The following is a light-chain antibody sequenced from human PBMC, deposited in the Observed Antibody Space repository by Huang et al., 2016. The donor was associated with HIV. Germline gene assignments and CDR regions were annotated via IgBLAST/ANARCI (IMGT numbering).Light chain of an antibody. CDR1: QNVLYRSTNKNY. J-gene: IGKJ1*01. CDR2: CAS. Sequence: TVMTQSPDSLAVSLGERATINCTSSQNVLYRSTNKNYLAGYQQRPGQSPKLLIYCASTRESGVPERFNGGGSGTDFTLTIDSLQPEDVAVYYCQQYYSTPWTFGQGTKVEIK. V-gene: IGKV4-1*01. CDR3: QQYYSTPWT.